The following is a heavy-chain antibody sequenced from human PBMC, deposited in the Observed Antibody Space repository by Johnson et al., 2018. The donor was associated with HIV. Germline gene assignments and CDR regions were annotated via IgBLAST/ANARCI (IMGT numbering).Heavy chain of an antibody. Sequence: QVQLVESGGGLVQPGRSLRLSCAASGFTFSSYGMHWVRQAPGKGLEWVAVISYDGSNKYYADSVKGRFTISRDNSKNTLYLQMNSLRAEDTAVYYCAREYSSLSQGAFDIWGQGTMVTVSS. CDR3: AREYSSLSQGAFDI. V-gene: IGHV3-30*03. CDR1: GFTFSSYG. D-gene: IGHD6-6*01. J-gene: IGHJ3*02. CDR2: ISYDGSNK.